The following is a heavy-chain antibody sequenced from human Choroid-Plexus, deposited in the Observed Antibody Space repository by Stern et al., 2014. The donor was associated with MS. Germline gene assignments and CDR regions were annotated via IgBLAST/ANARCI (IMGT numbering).Heavy chain of an antibody. CDR2: VSYDGSNK. J-gene: IGHJ5*02. D-gene: IGHD2/OR15-2a*01. CDR3: AKDRQYLTYFFDH. Sequence: VQLVESGGGVVQPGRPLRLSCVASGFTFGSCAMHWVRQAPGKGLEWVAGVSYDGSNKHYADPVKGRFTISRDNSQNTLYMQMSSLRPEDTAVYYCAKDRQYLTYFFDHWGQGSLVTVSS. V-gene: IGHV3-30*18. CDR1: GFTFGSCA.